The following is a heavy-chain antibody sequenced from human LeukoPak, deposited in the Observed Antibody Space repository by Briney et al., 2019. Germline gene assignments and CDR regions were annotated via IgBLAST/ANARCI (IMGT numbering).Heavy chain of an antibody. Sequence: GASVKVSCKSSGYTFTSYVISWVRQAPGQGLEWMGWISAYNGNTNYAQKLQGRVTMTTDTSTSTAYMELRSLRSDDTAVYYCARDQIAVAGMVIVDYYYYYMDVWGKGTTVTVSS. CDR3: ARDQIAVAGMVIVDYYYYYMDV. D-gene: IGHD6-19*01. CDR2: ISAYNGNT. CDR1: GYTFTSYV. V-gene: IGHV1-18*01. J-gene: IGHJ6*03.